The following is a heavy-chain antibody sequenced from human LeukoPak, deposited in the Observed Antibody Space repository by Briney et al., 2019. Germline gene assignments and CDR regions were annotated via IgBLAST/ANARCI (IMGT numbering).Heavy chain of an antibody. CDR1: GFSISSYD. J-gene: IGHJ4*02. V-gene: IGHV3-53*01. CDR2: IYSGGST. D-gene: IGHD1-26*01. Sequence: PGGSLRLSCVASGFSISSYDMSWVRQAPGKGLEWVSVIYSGGSTYYADSVKGRFTISRDNSKNTLYLQMNSLRAEDTAVYYCARGSLPLVLWGQGTLVTVSS. CDR3: ARGSLPLVL.